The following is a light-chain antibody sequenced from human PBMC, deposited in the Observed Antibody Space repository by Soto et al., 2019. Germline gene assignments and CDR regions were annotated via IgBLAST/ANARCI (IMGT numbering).Light chain of an antibody. CDR2: DNT. Sequence: QSVLTQPPSVSGAPGQRGTISCTGSSANIGADYGVHWYQQLPGTAPKLLIYDNTERPSGVPDRFSGSKSGTSASLAITGLRAEDEADYFCQSYDNSLSGLYVFGTGTKVTVL. CDR3: QSYDNSLSGLYV. V-gene: IGLV1-40*01. CDR1: SANIGADYG. J-gene: IGLJ1*01.